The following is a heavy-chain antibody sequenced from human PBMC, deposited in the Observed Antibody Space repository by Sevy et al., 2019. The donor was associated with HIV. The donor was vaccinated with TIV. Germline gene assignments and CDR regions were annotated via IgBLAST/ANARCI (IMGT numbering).Heavy chain of an antibody. J-gene: IGHJ4*02. CDR3: ASEGIAVAGSFDY. D-gene: IGHD6-19*01. V-gene: IGHV1-2*06. CDR1: GYTFTGYY. Sequence: ASVKISCKASGYTFTGYYMHWVRQAPGQGLEWMGRINPNSGGTNYAQTFQGRVTMTRDTSISTAYMELSRLRSDDTAVYYCASEGIAVAGSFDYWGQGTLVTVSS. CDR2: INPNSGGT.